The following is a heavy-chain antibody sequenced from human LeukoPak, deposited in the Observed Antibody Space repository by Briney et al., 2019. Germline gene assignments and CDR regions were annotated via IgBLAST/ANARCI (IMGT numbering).Heavy chain of an antibody. D-gene: IGHD2-2*01. Sequence: PGGSLRLSCAASGFTFSDYYMSWIRQAPGKGLEWVSYISSSSSYTNYADPVKGRFTISRDNAKNSLYLQMNSLRAEDTAVYYCARVGYCSSTSCHGGGYYFDYWGQGTLVTVSS. V-gene: IGHV3-11*05. J-gene: IGHJ4*02. CDR2: ISSSSSYT. CDR3: ARVGYCSSTSCHGGGYYFDY. CDR1: GFTFSDYY.